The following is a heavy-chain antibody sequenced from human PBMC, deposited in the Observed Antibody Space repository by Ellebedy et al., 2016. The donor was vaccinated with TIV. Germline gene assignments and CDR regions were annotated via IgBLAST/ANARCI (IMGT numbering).Heavy chain of an antibody. CDR1: GGSVSSTRYY. Sequence: MPSETLSLTCSVSGGSVSSTRYYWAWIRQPPGKGLEYIGSVYYSGSPYYNPSFKSRVTLSADTSKNQFSLNLRTVTAADTEVFYCARTDPWQPIDDWGQGILVSVSS. V-gene: IGHV4-39*01. J-gene: IGHJ4*02. CDR3: ARTDPWQPIDD. CDR2: VYYSGSP. D-gene: IGHD2-21*02.